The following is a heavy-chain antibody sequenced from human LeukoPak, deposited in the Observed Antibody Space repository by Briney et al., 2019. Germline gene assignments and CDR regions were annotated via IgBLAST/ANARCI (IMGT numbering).Heavy chain of an antibody. D-gene: IGHD3-3*01. Sequence: SETLSLTCTVSGGSISSYYWSWIRQPAGKGLEWIGRIYTSGSTNYNPSLKSRVTMSVDTSKNQFSLKLSSVTAADTAVYYCASEPYDFWSGYSHFDYWGQGTLVTVSS. V-gene: IGHV4-4*07. J-gene: IGHJ4*02. CDR3: ASEPYDFWSGYSHFDY. CDR2: IYTSGST. CDR1: GGSISSYY.